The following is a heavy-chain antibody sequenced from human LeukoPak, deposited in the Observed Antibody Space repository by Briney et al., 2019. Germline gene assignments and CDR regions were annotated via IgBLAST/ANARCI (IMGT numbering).Heavy chain of an antibody. J-gene: IGHJ3*02. D-gene: IGHD1-26*01. CDR3: ARDSIVGASSAFDI. Sequence: PSGTLSLTCAVSGGSISSSNWWSWVRQPPGQGLAWIGEIYHSGSTSYNPSLKSRVTISVDKSKNQFSLKLSSVTAADTAVYYCARDSIVGASSAFDIWGQGTMVTVSS. CDR1: GGSISSSNW. CDR2: IYHSGST. V-gene: IGHV4-4*02.